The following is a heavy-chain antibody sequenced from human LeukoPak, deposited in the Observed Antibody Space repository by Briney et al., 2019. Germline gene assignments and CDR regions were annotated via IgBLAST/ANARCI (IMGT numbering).Heavy chain of an antibody. CDR3: ARIYYDSSGYYYYFDC. Sequence: SETLSLTCAVSGYSISSGYYWGWIRQRPGKGLEWIGSIYHSGSTYYNPSLKSRVTISVDTSKNQFSLKLSSVAAAYSYVYYGARIYYDSSGYYYYFDCWGQGTLVTVSS. CDR2: IYHSGST. CDR1: GYSISSGYY. D-gene: IGHD3-22*01. J-gene: IGHJ4*02. V-gene: IGHV4-38-2*01.